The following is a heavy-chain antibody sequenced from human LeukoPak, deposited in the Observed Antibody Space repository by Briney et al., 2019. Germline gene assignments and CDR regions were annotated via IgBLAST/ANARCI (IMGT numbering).Heavy chain of an antibody. CDR1: GGTFSSYA. CDR3: ARVPGSTSCYPGGCFRVYYYYMDV. CDR2: IIPIFGTA. J-gene: IGHJ6*03. V-gene: IGHV1-69*13. Sequence: SVRVSCKASGGTFSSYAISWVRQAPGQGLEWMGGIIPIFGTANYAQKFQGRVTITADESTSTAYMELSSLRSEDTAVYYCARVPGSTSCYPGGCFRVYYYYMDVWGKGTTVTVSS. D-gene: IGHD2-2*01.